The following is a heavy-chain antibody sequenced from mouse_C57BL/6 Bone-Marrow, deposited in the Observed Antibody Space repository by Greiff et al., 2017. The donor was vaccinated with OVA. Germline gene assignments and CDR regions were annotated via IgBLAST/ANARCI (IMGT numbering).Heavy chain of an antibody. CDR2: SRNKANDYTT. D-gene: IGHD2-3*01. Sequence: EVKLMESGGGLVQSGRSLRLSCATSGFTFSDFYMEWVRQAPGKGLGWIAASRNKANDYTTEYSASVKGRFIVSRDTSQSILYLQMNALRAEDTAIYYCARDAGGDGYSYAMDYWGQGTSVTVSS. V-gene: IGHV7-1*01. CDR1: GFTFSDFY. CDR3: ARDAGGDGYSYAMDY. J-gene: IGHJ4*01.